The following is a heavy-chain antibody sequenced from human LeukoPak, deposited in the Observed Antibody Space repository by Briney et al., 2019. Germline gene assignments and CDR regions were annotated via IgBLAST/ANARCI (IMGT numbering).Heavy chain of an antibody. CDR3: ARHSGECSGGSCWGWFDP. V-gene: IGHV4-59*01. CDR2: IYYGGSS. D-gene: IGHD2-15*01. J-gene: IGHJ5*02. CDR1: GGSISNYY. Sequence: SETLSLTCTVSGGSISNYYWSWIRQPPGKGLEWIGFIYYGGSSNYNPSLKSRVTISVDTSKNQFPLKLSSVTAADTAVYYCARHSGECSGGSCWGWFDPWGQGTLVTVSS.